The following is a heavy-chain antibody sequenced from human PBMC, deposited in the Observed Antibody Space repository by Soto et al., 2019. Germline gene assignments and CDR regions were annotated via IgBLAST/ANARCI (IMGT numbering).Heavy chain of an antibody. CDR3: ARDRYSSGWYGGGYWFDP. D-gene: IGHD6-19*01. CDR1: GYTFTGHY. CDR2: INAGNGNT. V-gene: IGHV1-3*01. Sequence: ASVKVSCKASGYTFTGHYMHWVRQAPGQGLEWMGWINAGNGNTKYSQKFQGRVTITRDTSASTAYMELSSLRSEDTAVYYCARDRYSSGWYGGGYWFDPWGQGTLVTVSS. J-gene: IGHJ5*02.